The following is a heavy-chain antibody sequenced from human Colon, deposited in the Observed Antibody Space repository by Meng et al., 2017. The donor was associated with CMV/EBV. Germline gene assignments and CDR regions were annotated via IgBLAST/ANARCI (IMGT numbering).Heavy chain of an antibody. CDR3: ARVRLGATRDY. J-gene: IGHJ4*02. D-gene: IGHD1-26*01. Sequence: GESLKISCAASGFTFSSYAMHWVRQAPGKGLEWVAVISYDGSNKYYADSVKGRFTISRDNSKNTLYLQMNSLRAEDPAVYYCARVRLGATRDYWGQGTLVTVSS. V-gene: IGHV3-30-3*01. CDR2: ISYDGSNK. CDR1: GFTFSSYA.